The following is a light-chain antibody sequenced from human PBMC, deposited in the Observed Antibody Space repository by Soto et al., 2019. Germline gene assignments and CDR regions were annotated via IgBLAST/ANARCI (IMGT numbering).Light chain of an antibody. J-gene: IGKJ2*01. CDR2: GAS. CDR1: QSVSSSQ. V-gene: IGKV3-20*01. CDR3: QQYDKAPHT. Sequence: EIVLTQSPGTLSLSPGGSATLSCRASQSVSSSQVAWYQQKPGQAPRLLIYGASSRAPGIPDRFSGVGSETDFTLTISRLEPEDSAVYYCQQYDKAPHTFGQGTKLEIK.